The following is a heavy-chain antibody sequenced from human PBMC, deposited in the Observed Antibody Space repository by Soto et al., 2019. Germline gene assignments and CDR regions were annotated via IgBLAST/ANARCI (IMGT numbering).Heavy chain of an antibody. V-gene: IGHV3-30-3*01. D-gene: IGHD6-13*01. CDR3: ARVDGRESSWYLDYYYGMDV. J-gene: IGHJ6*02. Sequence: GGSLRLSCAASGFTFSSYAMHWVRQAPGKGLEWVAVISYDGSNKYYADSVKGRFTISRDNSKNTLYLQMNSLRAEDTAVYYCARVDGRESSWYLDYYYGMDVWGQGTTVTVSS. CDR2: ISYDGSNK. CDR1: GFTFSSYA.